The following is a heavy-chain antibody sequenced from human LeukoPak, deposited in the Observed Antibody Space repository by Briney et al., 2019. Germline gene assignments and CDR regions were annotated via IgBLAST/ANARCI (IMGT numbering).Heavy chain of an antibody. CDR1: GFTVSSHY. CDR3: ARVGSVWTFDI. D-gene: IGHD5/OR15-5a*01. CDR2: IYSGCST. Sequence: PGGSLRLSCAASGFTVSSHYMSWVRQAPGKGLEWVSVIYSGCSTYYADSVKGRFTISRDNSKNTLYLQMNSVRAEDTAVYYCARVGSVWTFDIWGEGTMVTVSS. V-gene: IGHV3-53*01. J-gene: IGHJ3*02.